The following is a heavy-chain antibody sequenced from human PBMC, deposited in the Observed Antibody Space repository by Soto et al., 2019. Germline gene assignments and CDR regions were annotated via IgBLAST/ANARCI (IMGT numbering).Heavy chain of an antibody. CDR1: GFSFGSYG. V-gene: IGHV3-33*01. D-gene: IGHD2-21*01. CDR2: IWYDGSNK. J-gene: IGHJ4*02. CDR3: ARDPGDYYFDY. Sequence: EGSLRLSCTASGFSFGSYGMHWVRQAPGKGLEWLTIIWYDGSNKYYADSVKGRFTISRDNSKNTLYLQMNSLRADDTAVYYCARDPGDYYFDYWGQGTPVTVSS.